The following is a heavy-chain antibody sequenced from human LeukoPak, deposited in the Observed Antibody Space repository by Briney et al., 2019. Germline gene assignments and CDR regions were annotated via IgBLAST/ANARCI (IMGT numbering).Heavy chain of an antibody. J-gene: IGHJ4*02. CDR2: ISGDGGST. D-gene: IGHD2-15*01. CDR1: GFSFDDYG. CDR3: GNGKGGGSPSGQY. V-gene: IGHV3-43*02. Sequence: RPGGSLRLSCAASGFSFDDYGMLWVRQAPGKGLEWVSLISGDGGSTYYAGSVKGRFTISRDNRKNSLYLQMNGLRSEDTALYYCGNGKGGGSPSGQYWGQGTLVTVSS.